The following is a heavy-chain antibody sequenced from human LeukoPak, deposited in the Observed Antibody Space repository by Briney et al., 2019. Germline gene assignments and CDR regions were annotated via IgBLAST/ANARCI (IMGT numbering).Heavy chain of an antibody. V-gene: IGHV4-34*01. J-gene: IGHJ6*03. D-gene: IGHD5-12*01. CDR2: IDHSGST. Sequence: WSWIRQPPGKGLEWIGEIDHSGSTNYNPSLKSRVTISVDTSKSQFSLQLSSVTAADTAVYYCARGPVRGRGYGYYSYYMDVWGKGTTVTVSS. CDR3: ARGPVRGRGYGYYSYYMDV.